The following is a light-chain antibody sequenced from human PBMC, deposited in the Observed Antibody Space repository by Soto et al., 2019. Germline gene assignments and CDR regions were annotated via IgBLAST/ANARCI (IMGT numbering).Light chain of an antibody. CDR2: SNN. V-gene: IGLV1-47*02. CDR1: SSNIGSNY. Sequence: VLTQPPSASGTPGQRVTISCSGSSSNIGSNYVYWYQQLPGTAPKLLIYSNNQRPSGVPDRFSGSKSGTSASLAISGLRSEDEADYYCAAWDDSLSGPDVFGTGTKVTVL. CDR3: AAWDDSLSGPDV. J-gene: IGLJ1*01.